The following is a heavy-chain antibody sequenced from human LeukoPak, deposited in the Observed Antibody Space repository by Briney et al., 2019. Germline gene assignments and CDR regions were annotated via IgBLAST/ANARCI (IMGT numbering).Heavy chain of an antibody. Sequence: GASVKVSCKASGYTFTDNNMYWVRQAPGQGLEWMGWINPNSGVTNYAQKFQGRVTMTSDRSITTAYMDLSSLTSDDTALYCCARVTLSCDSYGFRYFDYWGQGTLVTVSS. CDR1: GYTFTDNN. V-gene: IGHV1-2*02. J-gene: IGHJ4*02. CDR2: INPNSGVT. CDR3: ARVTLSCDSYGFRYFDY. D-gene: IGHD5-18*01.